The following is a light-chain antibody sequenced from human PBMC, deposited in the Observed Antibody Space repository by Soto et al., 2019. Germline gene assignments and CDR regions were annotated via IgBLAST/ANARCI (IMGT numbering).Light chain of an antibody. V-gene: IGKV3-15*01. CDR3: QQYNNLLWT. J-gene: IGKJ1*01. Sequence: EIVMTQSPATLSVSPGERATLSCRASQSVSSNLAWYQQKPGQAPRLLIYGASTRATGIPVRFSVSGSGTEFTLTISSLQAEDLPVHYCQQYNNLLWTFGQGPKVEIK. CDR1: QSVSSN. CDR2: GAS.